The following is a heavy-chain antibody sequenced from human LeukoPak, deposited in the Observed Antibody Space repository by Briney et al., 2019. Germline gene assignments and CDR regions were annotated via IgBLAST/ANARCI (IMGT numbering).Heavy chain of an antibody. D-gene: IGHD3-22*01. J-gene: IGHJ4*02. CDR1: GGSSSGYY. CDR3: ARGLAPTGGYYAAGYYYFDS. Sequence: SETLSLTCAVYGGSSSGYYWTWIRQTPGKGLEWIGRINHSGSSNYNPSLKSRLTIFVDTSNQFSLNLNSATAADTAVYYCARGLAPTGGYYAAGYYYFDSWGQGTLVTVSS. V-gene: IGHV4-34*01. CDR2: INHSGSS.